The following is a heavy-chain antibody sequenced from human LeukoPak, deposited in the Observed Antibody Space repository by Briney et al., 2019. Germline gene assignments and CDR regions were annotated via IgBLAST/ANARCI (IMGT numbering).Heavy chain of an antibody. CDR1: GYSFTSYC. Sequence: RGESLKISCKVSGYSFTSYCIGWGRQMPGKGQELMGIIYPGDSGPTYSPSFQGQVTISVDKSINTAYLQWSSLQASDTAMYYCGMSGDRVPLQDDVFDVWGQGTMVTVST. CDR3: GMSGDRVPLQDDVFDV. CDR2: IYPGDSGP. D-gene: IGHD1-26*01. V-gene: IGHV5-51*01. J-gene: IGHJ3*01.